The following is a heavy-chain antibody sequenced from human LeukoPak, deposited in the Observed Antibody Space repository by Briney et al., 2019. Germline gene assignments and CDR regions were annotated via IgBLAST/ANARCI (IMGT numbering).Heavy chain of an antibody. J-gene: IGHJ4*02. CDR2: IKSKTDGGTT. D-gene: IGHD3-22*01. V-gene: IGHV3-15*01. Sequence: KTGGSLRLSCAASGFTFSNAWMSWVRQAPGKGLEWVGRIKSKTDGGTTDYAAPVKGRFTISRDDSKNTLYLQMNSLKTEDTAVYYCTTDPYDSSGYARRAKVIDYWGQGTLVTVSS. CDR3: TTDPYDSSGYARRAKVIDY. CDR1: GFTFSNAW.